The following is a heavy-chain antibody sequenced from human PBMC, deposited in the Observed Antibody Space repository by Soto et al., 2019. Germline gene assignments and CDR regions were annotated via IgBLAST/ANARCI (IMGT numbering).Heavy chain of an antibody. CDR3: AHRILRTVFGLVTTTAIYFDF. Sequence: QITLNESGPTVVKPAETLTLTCTFSGFSLTTSGVGVGWIRQSPGKAPEWLALIYWDDDKGYSASLKSRLTITKDTSQNQVVLTMASVNPADTDTYYCAHRILRTVFGLVTTTAIYFDFWGQGTPVVVSS. D-gene: IGHD3-3*01. CDR2: IYWDDDK. J-gene: IGHJ4*02. V-gene: IGHV2-5*02. CDR1: GFSLTTSGVG.